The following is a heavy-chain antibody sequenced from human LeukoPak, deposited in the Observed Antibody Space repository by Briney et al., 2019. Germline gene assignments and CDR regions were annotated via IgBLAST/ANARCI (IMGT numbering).Heavy chain of an antibody. V-gene: IGHV3-74*01. CDR3: ARTKYSASGGDY. CDR1: GFTFSSYW. D-gene: IGHD6-6*01. CDR2: ISTDGSIT. J-gene: IGHJ4*02. Sequence: PGGSLRLSCAASGFTFSSYWMHWVRQGPGKGLLWVSRISTDGSITSYADSVKGRFSISRDNAKSTLYLQMNNLRVKDTAVYYCARTKYSASGGDYWGQGTLVTVSS.